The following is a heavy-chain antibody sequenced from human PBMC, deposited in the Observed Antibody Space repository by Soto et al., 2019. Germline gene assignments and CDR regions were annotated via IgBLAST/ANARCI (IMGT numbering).Heavy chain of an antibody. CDR2: IRGETDTYAT. CDR3: TKRIGAYAMDV. CDR1: GFTFSGSS. Sequence: GALRLSFAASGFTFSGSSMHWVRQASGKGLEWVGRIRGETDTYATAYAAPVRGRFTISRDDSKNTAYLQMNSLKTEDTAVYFCTKRIGAYAMDVWGQGTTVTVS. J-gene: IGHJ6*02. D-gene: IGHD6-13*01. V-gene: IGHV3-73*01.